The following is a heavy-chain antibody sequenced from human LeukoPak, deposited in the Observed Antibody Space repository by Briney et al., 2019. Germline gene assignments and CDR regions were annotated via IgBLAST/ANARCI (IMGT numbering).Heavy chain of an antibody. CDR2: IYHSGST. CDR1: GGSISSGGYY. Sequence: PSETLSLTCTVSGGSISSGGYYWSWIRQPPGKGLEWIGYIYHSGSTYYNPSLKSRVTISVDRSKNQFSLKLSSVTAADTAVYYCARSAAGTNWFDPWGQGTLVTVSP. CDR3: ARSAAGTNWFDP. D-gene: IGHD6-13*01. V-gene: IGHV4-30-2*01. J-gene: IGHJ5*02.